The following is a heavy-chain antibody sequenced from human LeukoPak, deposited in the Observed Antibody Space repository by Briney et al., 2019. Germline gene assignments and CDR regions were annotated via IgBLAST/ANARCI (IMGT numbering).Heavy chain of an antibody. Sequence: GGSLRLSCAASGFTFSSYWMHWVRQAPGKGLVWVSRINSDGSSTSYADSVKGRFTISRDNAKNTLYLQMNSLRAEDTAVYHCARESEGITIFGVVSWFDPWGQGTLVTVSS. CDR3: ARESEGITIFGVVSWFDP. J-gene: IGHJ5*02. D-gene: IGHD3-3*01. CDR2: INSDGSST. V-gene: IGHV3-74*01. CDR1: GFTFSSYW.